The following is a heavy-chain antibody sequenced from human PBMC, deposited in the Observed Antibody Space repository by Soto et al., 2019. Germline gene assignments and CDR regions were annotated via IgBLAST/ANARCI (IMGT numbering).Heavy chain of an antibody. CDR2: IIPIFGTA. Sequence: SVKVSCKASGGTFSSYAISWVRQAPGQGLEWMGGIIPIFGTANYAQKFQGRVTITADESTSTAYMELSSLRSEDTAVYYCARDLGDYVWGSHRSVGYYGMDVWGQGTTVTVSS. CDR1: GGTFSSYA. CDR3: ARDLGDYVWGSHRSVGYYGMDV. V-gene: IGHV1-69*13. J-gene: IGHJ6*02. D-gene: IGHD3-16*02.